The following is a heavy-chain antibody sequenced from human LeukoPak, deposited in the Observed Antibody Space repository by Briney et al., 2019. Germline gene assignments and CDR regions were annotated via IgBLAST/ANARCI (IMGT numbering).Heavy chain of an antibody. CDR3: ARDCGGGSCYGYYYYGMDV. J-gene: IGHJ6*04. V-gene: IGHV3-48*03. Sequence: GGSLRLSCAASGFTFSSYEMNWVRQAPGKGLEWVSYISSSGSTIYYADSVKGRFTISRDNAKNSLYLQMNSLRAEDMAVYYCARDCGGGSCYGYYYYGMDVWGKGTTVTVSS. CDR2: ISSSGSTI. CDR1: GFTFSSYE. D-gene: IGHD2-15*01.